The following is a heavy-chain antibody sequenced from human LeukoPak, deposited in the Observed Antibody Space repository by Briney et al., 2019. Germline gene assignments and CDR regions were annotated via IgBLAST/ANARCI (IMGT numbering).Heavy chain of an antibody. CDR1: GFTFSSYA. CDR2: ISGSGGST. CDR3: AKDLITFGGVIPHFDY. V-gene: IGHV3-23*01. Sequence: GGSLRLSCAASGFTFSSYAMSWVRQAPGKGLEWVSAISGSGGSTYCADSVKGRFTISRGNSKNTLYLQMNSLRAEDTAVYYCAKDLITFGGVIPHFDYWGQGTLVTVSS. J-gene: IGHJ4*02. D-gene: IGHD3-16*02.